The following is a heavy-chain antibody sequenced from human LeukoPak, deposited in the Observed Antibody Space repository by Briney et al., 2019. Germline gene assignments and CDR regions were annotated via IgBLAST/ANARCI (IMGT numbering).Heavy chain of an antibody. J-gene: IGHJ4*02. CDR2: IYSGGST. V-gene: IGHV3-66*01. CDR3: ASEVGGGSGDY. D-gene: IGHD4-23*01. Sequence: GGSLRLSCAASGFTVSSNYMSWVRQAPGKGLEWVSVIYSGGSTYYADSVKGRFTISRDNSKNTLYLQMNSLRAEDTAVYHCASEVGGGSGDYWGQGTLVTVSS. CDR1: GFTVSSNY.